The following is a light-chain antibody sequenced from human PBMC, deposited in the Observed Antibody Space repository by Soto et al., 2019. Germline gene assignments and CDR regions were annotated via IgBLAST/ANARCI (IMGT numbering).Light chain of an antibody. CDR3: QQYGTSPYT. J-gene: IGKJ2*01. Sequence: EIGLTQSPGTLSLSPGERATLSCGASQSLSSNSLAWYQQKPGQAPRLLIYGASSRATGIPDRFSGSGSGTDFTLTISRLEPKDFAVYYCQQYGTSPYTFGQGTKLEIK. CDR2: GAS. CDR1: QSLSSNS. V-gene: IGKV3-20*01.